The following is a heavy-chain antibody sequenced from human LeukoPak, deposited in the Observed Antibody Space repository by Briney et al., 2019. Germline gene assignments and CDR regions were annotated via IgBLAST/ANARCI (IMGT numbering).Heavy chain of an antibody. Sequence: GGSLRLSCAASGFTFSSYAMSWVRQAPGKGLEWVSAISGSGGSTYYADSVKGRFTISRDNSKNTLYLQMNSLRADDTAVYYCAKGDYYGSGRLSHYYYYMDVWGKGTTVTVSS. CDR2: ISGSGGST. CDR1: GFTFSSYA. J-gene: IGHJ6*03. CDR3: AKGDYYGSGRLSHYYYYMDV. D-gene: IGHD3-10*01. V-gene: IGHV3-23*01.